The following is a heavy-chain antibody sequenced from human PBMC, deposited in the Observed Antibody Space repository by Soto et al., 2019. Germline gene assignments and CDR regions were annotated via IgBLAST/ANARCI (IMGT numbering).Heavy chain of an antibody. V-gene: IGHV4-31*03. Sequence: PSETLSLTCTVSGGSISRGGYYWILIRQHPGKGLEWIGYIYYSGSTYYNPSLKSRVTISVDTSKNQFSLKLSSVTAADTAVYYCARADKRGDSDFDYWGQGTLVTVSS. D-gene: IGHD2-21*02. CDR1: GGSISRGGYY. CDR2: IYYSGST. CDR3: ARADKRGDSDFDY. J-gene: IGHJ4*02.